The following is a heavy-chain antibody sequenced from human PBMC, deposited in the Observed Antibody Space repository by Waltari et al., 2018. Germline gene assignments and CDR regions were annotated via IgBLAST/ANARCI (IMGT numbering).Heavy chain of an antibody. J-gene: IGHJ4*02. Sequence: LVQSGAEVKKPGASVEVSCKASGNTFTGYAILWVRQAPGQGLEWRGRINPKNGDTHYAQKFQGRVAMTTDTSTNTAFMELHSLRSDDTAVYYCLRDSSGSHFDYWGQGTLVTVSS. D-gene: IGHD3-22*01. CDR1: GNTFTGYA. V-gene: IGHV1-2*06. CDR3: LRDSSGSHFDY. CDR2: INPKNGDT.